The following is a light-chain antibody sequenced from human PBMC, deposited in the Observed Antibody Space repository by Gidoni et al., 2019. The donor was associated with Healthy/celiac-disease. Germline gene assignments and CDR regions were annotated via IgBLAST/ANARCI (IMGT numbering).Light chain of an antibody. V-gene: IGKV3-20*01. CDR3: QQYGSSLPIT. CDR1: QSVSSSY. Sequence: ELVLTQSPGTLSLSPGERATLSCRASQSVSSSYLAWYQQKPGQAPRLLIYDASSRATGIPDRFSGSGSGTDFTLTISRLEPEDFAVYYCQQYGSSLPITFGQGTRLEIK. J-gene: IGKJ5*01. CDR2: DAS.